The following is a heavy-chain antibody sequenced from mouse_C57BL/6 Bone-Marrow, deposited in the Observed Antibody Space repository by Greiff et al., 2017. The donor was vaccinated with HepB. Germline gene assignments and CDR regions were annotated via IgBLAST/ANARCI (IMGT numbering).Heavy chain of an antibody. CDR3: AIITTEVTRAMDY. CDR2: IHPSDSVT. V-gene: IGHV1-74*01. CDR1: GYTFTSYW. D-gene: IGHD1-1*01. Sequence: QVQLQQPGAELVKPGASVKVSCKASGYTFTSYWMHWVKQRPGQGLEWIGRIHPSDSVTNYNQKFKGKATLTVDKSSSTAYMQLSSLTSEDAAVYYCAIITTEVTRAMDYWGQGTSVTVSS. J-gene: IGHJ4*01.